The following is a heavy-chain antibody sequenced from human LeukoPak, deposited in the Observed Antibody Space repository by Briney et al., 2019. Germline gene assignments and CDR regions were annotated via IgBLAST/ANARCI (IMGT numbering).Heavy chain of an antibody. Sequence: SETLSLTCTVSGGSISNYYWSWLRQPPGKGLEWIGYSHYNGSPNYNPSLKSRVTISLDTSKNHFSLKLSSVTAADTAVYYCARGLYSGSYHDYWGQGTLVTVSS. J-gene: IGHJ4*02. CDR1: GGSISNYY. CDR2: SHYNGSP. V-gene: IGHV4-59*01. D-gene: IGHD1-26*01. CDR3: ARGLYSGSYHDY.